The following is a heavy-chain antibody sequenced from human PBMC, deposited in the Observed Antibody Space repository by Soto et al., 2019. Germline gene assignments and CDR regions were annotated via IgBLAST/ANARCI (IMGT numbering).Heavy chain of an antibody. V-gene: IGHV4-34*01. CDR2: INHSGST. Sequence: SETLSLTCAVYGGSFSGYYWSWIRQPPGKGLEWIGEINHSGSTNYNPSLKSRVTISVDTSKNQFSLKLSSVTAADTAVYYCARGSPYYDSSGYYYSPPAEYFQHWGQGTLVTVS. J-gene: IGHJ1*01. D-gene: IGHD3-22*01. CDR1: GGSFSGYY. CDR3: ARGSPYYDSSGYYYSPPAEYFQH.